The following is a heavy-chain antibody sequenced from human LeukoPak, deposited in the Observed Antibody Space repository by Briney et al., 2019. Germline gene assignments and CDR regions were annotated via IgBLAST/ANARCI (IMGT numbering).Heavy chain of an antibody. CDR1: GFTFSSYA. CDR3: AKGQTYYYGSGSQPLDY. V-gene: IGHV3-23*01. D-gene: IGHD3-10*01. J-gene: IGHJ4*02. Sequence: GGSLRLSCAASGFTFSSYAMSWVRQAPGKGLEWVSAISGSGGSTYYADSVKGRFTISRDNYKNTLYMQMNSLRAEDTAVYYCAKGQTYYYGSGSQPLDYWGQGTLVTVSS. CDR2: ISGSGGST.